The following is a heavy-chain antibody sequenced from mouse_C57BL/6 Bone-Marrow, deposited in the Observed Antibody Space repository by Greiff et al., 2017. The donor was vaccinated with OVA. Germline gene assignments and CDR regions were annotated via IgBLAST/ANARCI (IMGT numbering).Heavy chain of an antibody. Sequence: VQLQQSGTVLARPGASVKMSCKTSGYTFTSYWMHWVKQRPGQGLEWIGAIYPGNSDTSYNQKFKGKAKLTAVTSASTAYMELSSLTNEDSAVYYCTRGYYYGSSYEAYWGQGTLVTVSA. J-gene: IGHJ3*01. CDR3: TRGYYYGSSYEAY. CDR2: IYPGNSDT. V-gene: IGHV1-5*01. CDR1: GYTFTSYW. D-gene: IGHD1-1*01.